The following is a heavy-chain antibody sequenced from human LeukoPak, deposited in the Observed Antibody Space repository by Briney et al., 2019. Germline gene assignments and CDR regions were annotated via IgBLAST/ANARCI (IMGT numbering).Heavy chain of an antibody. Sequence: ASVKVSCKVSGYTLTELSMHWVRQAPGKGLEWMGGFDPEDGETIYAQKFQGRVTMTEDTSTDTAYMELSSLRSEDTAVYYCATDLSGGGYFGYRGQGTLVTVSS. CDR3: ATDLSGGGYFGY. J-gene: IGHJ4*02. CDR1: GYTLTELS. D-gene: IGHD3-10*01. CDR2: FDPEDGET. V-gene: IGHV1-24*01.